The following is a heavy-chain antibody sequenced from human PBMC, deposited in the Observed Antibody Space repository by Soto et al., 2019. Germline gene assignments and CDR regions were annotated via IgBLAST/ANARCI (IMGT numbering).Heavy chain of an antibody. Sequence: GGSLRLSCAASGFTFRSFTMNWVRQAPGKGLEWVSTISSNSAYIYYTDALRGRFTISRDNARNSLHLQMNSLRAEDTAVYYCTRDASRDSSARGWFDPWGPGTLVTVSS. CDR3: TRDASRDSSARGWFDP. J-gene: IGHJ5*02. CDR2: ISSNSAYI. CDR1: GFTFRSFT. V-gene: IGHV3-21*01. D-gene: IGHD6-13*01.